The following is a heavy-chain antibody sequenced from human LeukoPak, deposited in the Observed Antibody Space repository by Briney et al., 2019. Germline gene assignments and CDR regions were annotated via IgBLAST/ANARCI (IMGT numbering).Heavy chain of an antibody. CDR1: GYTFTGYY. V-gene: IGHV1-2*02. Sequence: ASVKVSCKASGYTFTGYYMHWVRQAPGQGLEWMGWINPNSGGTNYAQKFQGRVTMTRDTSISTAYVELSRLRSDDTAVYYCARDRKDLRFLEWLPLDYWGQGTLVTVSS. CDR3: ARDRKDLRFLEWLPLDY. D-gene: IGHD3-3*01. J-gene: IGHJ4*02. CDR2: INPNSGGT.